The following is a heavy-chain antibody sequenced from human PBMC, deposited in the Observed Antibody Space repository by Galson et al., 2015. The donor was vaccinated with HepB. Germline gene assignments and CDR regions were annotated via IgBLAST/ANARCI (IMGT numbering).Heavy chain of an antibody. J-gene: IGHJ6*02. CDR1: GYTFTSYD. CDR2: MNPNSGNT. D-gene: IGHD2-2*01. CDR3: ARGYCSSTSCYYYYGMDV. Sequence: SVKVSCKASGYTFTSYDIDWVRQATGQGLEWMGWMNPNSGNTGYAQKFQGRVTMTRNTSISTAYMELSSLGSEDTAVYYCARGYCSSTSCYYYYGMDVWGQGTTVTVSS. V-gene: IGHV1-8*01.